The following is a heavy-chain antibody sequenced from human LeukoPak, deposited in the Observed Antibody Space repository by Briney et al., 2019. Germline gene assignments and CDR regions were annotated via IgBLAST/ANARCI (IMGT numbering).Heavy chain of an antibody. V-gene: IGHV3-30*18. CDR3: AKDRYSSNWYYFEY. D-gene: IGHD6-13*01. CDR1: GFTFSNYG. Sequence: GGSLRLSCVVSGFTFSNYGMHWVRQAPGKGLEWVAVISYNGSKKYYADSVKGRFTIPRDNSKNTLYLQMNSLRAEDTAVYYCAKDRYSSNWYYFEYWGQGTLVTVSS. J-gene: IGHJ4*02. CDR2: ISYNGSKK.